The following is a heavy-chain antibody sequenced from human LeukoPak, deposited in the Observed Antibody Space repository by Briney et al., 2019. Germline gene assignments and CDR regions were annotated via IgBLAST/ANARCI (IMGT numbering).Heavy chain of an antibody. CDR3: ARDQELYSGSYALDY. V-gene: IGHV3-23*01. CDR2: INAGGGSTYYA. D-gene: IGHD1-26*01. J-gene: IGHJ4*02. CDR1: EFTFSSRA. Sequence: TGGSLRLSCTASEFTFSSRAMSWVRQAPGKGLEWVSAINAGGGSTYYAYYADSVKGRFTISRDNSKNTLYLQMNSLRAEDTAVYYCARDQELYSGSYALDYWGQGTLVTVSS.